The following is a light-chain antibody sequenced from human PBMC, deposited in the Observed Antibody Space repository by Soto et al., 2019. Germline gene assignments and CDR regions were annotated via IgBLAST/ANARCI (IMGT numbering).Light chain of an antibody. CDR3: QQSSNWPRFT. CDR1: QSVSSY. V-gene: IGKV3-11*01. CDR2: DSS. J-gene: IGKJ3*01. Sequence: EIVLTQSPATMSLSPGERATLSCRASQSVSSYLAWYQQKPGQAPRLLIYDSSNRATGIPPRFSGSGAGTDFSLTISSLEPEAFAVDYCQQSSNWPRFTFGPGTKVDIK.